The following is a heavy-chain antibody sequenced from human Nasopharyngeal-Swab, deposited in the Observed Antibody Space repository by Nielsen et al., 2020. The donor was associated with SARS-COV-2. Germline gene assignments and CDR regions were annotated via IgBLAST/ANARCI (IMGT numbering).Heavy chain of an antibody. J-gene: IGHJ4*02. CDR3: AKQYYYDSSGYDPRSYYFDY. CDR2: IYYSGRT. D-gene: IGHD3-22*01. Sequence: GSLRLSCTVSGGSISSSSYYWGWIRQPPGKGLEWIGSIYYSGRTYYNPSLKSRVTISVDTSKNQFSLKLSSVTAADTAVYYCAKQYYYDSSGYDPRSYYFDYWGQGTLVTVSS. V-gene: IGHV4-39*01. CDR1: GGSISSSSYY.